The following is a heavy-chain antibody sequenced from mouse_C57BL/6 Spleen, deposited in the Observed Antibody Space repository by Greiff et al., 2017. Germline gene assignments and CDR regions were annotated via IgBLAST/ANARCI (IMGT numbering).Heavy chain of an antibody. CDR2: IDPSDSYT. CDR1: GYPFTSYW. CDR3: ARGEDFPLFAY. J-gene: IGHJ3*01. Sequence: VQLQQPGAELVMPGASVKLSCKASGYPFTSYWMHWVKQRPGQGLEWIGEIDPSDSYTNYNQKFKGKSTLTVDKSSSTAYMQLSSLTSEDSAVYYCARGEDFPLFAYWGQGTLVTVSA. V-gene: IGHV1-69*01.